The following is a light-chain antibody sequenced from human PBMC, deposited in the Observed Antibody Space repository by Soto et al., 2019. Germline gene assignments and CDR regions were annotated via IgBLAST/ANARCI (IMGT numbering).Light chain of an antibody. J-gene: IGKJ2*01. V-gene: IGKV1-27*01. CDR2: AAS. CDR1: QGISNY. CDR3: QKYNSALGVT. Sequence: DIQMTQSPSSLSASVGDRVTITCRASQGISNYLAWYQQKPGKVPKLLIYAASTLQSGVPSRFSGSGSGTDFTLAISSQQPEDVATYYCQKYNSALGVTFGQGTKLEIK.